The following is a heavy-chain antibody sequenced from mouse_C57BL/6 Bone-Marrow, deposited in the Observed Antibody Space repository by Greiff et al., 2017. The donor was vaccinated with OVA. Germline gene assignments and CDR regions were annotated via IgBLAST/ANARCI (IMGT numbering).Heavy chain of an antibody. D-gene: IGHD1-1*01. V-gene: IGHV6-6*01. CDR3: TSNYYGSSDWYFDV. CDR1: GFTFSDAW. CDR2: IRNKANNHAT. Sequence: EVQLQQSGGGLVQPGGSMKLSCAASGFTFSDAWMDWVRQSPEKGLEWVAEIRNKANNHATYYAESVKGRFTISRDDSKSSVYLQMNSLRAEDTGIYYCTSNYYGSSDWYFDVWGTGTTVTVSS. J-gene: IGHJ1*03.